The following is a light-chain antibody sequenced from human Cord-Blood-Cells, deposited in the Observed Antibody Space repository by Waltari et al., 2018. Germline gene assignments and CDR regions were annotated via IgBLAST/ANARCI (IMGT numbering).Light chain of an antibody. V-gene: IGLV2-11*01. Sequence: QSALTQPPSVSGSPGQAVTTSCTGTSRDAGGYNYGSWYQQHPGKAPKLMISDVSKRPSGVPDRFSGSKSGNTASLTISGLQAEDEADYYCCSYAGSYTVVFGGGTKLTVL. CDR3: CSYAGSYTVV. CDR1: SRDAGGYNY. J-gene: IGLJ2*01. CDR2: DVS.